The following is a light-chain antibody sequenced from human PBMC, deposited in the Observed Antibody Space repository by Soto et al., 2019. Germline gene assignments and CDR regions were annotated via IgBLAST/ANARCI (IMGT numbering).Light chain of an antibody. CDR2: GNS. CDR3: QSYDSSLSGSV. CDR1: SSNIGTGYD. V-gene: IGLV1-40*01. Sequence: QSVLTQPPSVSGAPGQRVTISCTGRSSNIGTGYDVHWYQQLPGTVSKLLIYGNSYWPSGVPDRFSGSKSGTSASLAISWLQAEDEADYYCQSYDSSLSGSVFGTGTKVTVL. J-gene: IGLJ1*01.